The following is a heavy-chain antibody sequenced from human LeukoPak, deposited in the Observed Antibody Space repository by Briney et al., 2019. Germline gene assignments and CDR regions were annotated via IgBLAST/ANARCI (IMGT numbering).Heavy chain of an antibody. CDR3: AREGYYDILTGYLYYFDY. J-gene: IGHJ4*02. CDR2: ISAYNGNT. D-gene: IGHD3-9*01. V-gene: IGHV1-18*01. CDR1: GGTFSSYA. Sequence: GSSVKVSCKASGGTFSSYAISWVRQAPGQGLEWMGWISAYNGNTNYAQKLQGRVTMTTDTSTSTAYMELRSLRSDDTAVYYCAREGYYDILTGYLYYFDYWGQGTLVTVSS.